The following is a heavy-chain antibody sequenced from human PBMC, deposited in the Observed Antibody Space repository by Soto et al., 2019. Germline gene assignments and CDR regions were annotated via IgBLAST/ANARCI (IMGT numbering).Heavy chain of an antibody. D-gene: IGHD6-13*01. V-gene: IGHV4-39*07. J-gene: IGHJ6*02. Sequence: SETLSLTCTVSGGSISSSSYYWGWIRQPPGKGLEWIGSIYYSGSTYYNPSLKSRVTISVDTSKNQFSLKLSSVTAADTAVYYCARVPVQIAAPKVHYYYGMDVWGQGTTVTVSS. CDR3: ARVPVQIAAPKVHYYYGMDV. CDR2: IYYSGST. CDR1: GGSISSSSYY.